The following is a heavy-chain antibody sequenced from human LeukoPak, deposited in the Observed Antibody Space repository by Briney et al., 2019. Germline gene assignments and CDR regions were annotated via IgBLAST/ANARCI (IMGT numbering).Heavy chain of an antibody. Sequence: SETLSLTCTVFGGSISNYHWSWIRQPAGKGLEWISQIHTSGTTNYNPPLKSRVSMSIDTPENQLSLTIRSVTAADTAVYYCARRDISSGWSLDHWGQGILVTVSS. CDR3: ARRDISSGWSLDH. D-gene: IGHD6-19*01. J-gene: IGHJ4*02. CDR2: IHTSGTT. V-gene: IGHV4-4*07. CDR1: GGSISNYH.